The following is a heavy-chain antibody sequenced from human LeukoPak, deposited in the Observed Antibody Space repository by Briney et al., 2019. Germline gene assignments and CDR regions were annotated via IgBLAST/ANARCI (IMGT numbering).Heavy chain of an antibody. CDR3: ARRSRGYTYGSNYFEY. V-gene: IGHV5-51*01. CDR2: IYLGDSDT. J-gene: IGHJ4*02. D-gene: IGHD5-18*01. Sequence: GESLKISCKGSGFTFTSYWIGWVRQLPGKGLELMGIIYLGDSDTRYSPSLQGQVTISADESITTAYLQWTSLKASDTAMYYCARRSRGYTYGSNYFEYWGRGTPVTVSS. CDR1: GFTFTSYW.